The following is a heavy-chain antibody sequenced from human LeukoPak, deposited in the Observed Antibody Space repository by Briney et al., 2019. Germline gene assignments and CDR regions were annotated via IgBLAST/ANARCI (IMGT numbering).Heavy chain of an antibody. J-gene: IGHJ4*02. V-gene: IGHV3-23*01. CDR1: GFTFSSYG. CDR3: AKALGGYHFDY. CDR2: ISGSGGNT. D-gene: IGHD3-16*01. Sequence: GGSLRLSCAASGFTFSSYGMSWVRQAPGKGLEWVSSISGSGGNTYYADSVKGRLTISRDNSKNTLFLHMNSLRAEDTAVYYCAKALGGYHFDYWGQGTLVTVSS.